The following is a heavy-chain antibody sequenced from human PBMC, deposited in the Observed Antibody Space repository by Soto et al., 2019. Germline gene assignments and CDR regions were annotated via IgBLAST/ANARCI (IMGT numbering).Heavy chain of an antibody. CDR2: ISYDGSNK. V-gene: IGHV3-30*18. J-gene: IGHJ3*02. D-gene: IGHD6-13*01. CDR3: AKPRSRSWDDAFDI. Sequence: QVQLVESGGGVVQPGRSLRLSCAASGFTFSSYGMHWVRQAPGKGLEWVAVISYDGSNKYYADSVKGRFTISRDNSKNTLYLQMNSLRAEDTAVYYCAKPRSRSWDDAFDIWGQGTMFTVSS. CDR1: GFTFSSYG.